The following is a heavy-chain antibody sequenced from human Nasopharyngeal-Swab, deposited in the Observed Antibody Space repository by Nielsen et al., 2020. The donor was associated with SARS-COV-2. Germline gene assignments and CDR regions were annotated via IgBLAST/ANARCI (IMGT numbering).Heavy chain of an antibody. D-gene: IGHD3-22*01. J-gene: IGHJ4*02. CDR1: GFTFSSYE. Sequence: GESLKLSCAASGFTFSSYEMNWVRQAPGKGLEWVSYISSSCSTIYYADPVKGRFTISRDNAKNSLYLQMNSLRAEDTAVYYCARGVKEYYYDSSGYYYFDYWGQGTLVTVSS. CDR3: ARGVKEYYYDSSGYYYFDY. V-gene: IGHV3-48*03. CDR2: ISSSCSTI.